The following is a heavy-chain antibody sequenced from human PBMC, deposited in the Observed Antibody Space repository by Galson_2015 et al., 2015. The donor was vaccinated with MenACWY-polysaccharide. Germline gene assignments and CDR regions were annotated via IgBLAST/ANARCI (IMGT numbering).Heavy chain of an antibody. D-gene: IGHD6-6*01. V-gene: IGHV3-74*01. CDR3: AKYSSSSHAVDH. Sequence: SLRLSCAASGFTFSSYWMHWVRQAPGKGLVWVSRINSDGSSTSYADSVKGRFTNSRDNAKNTLYLQMNSLRAEDTAVYYCAKYSSSSHAVDHCVQGTLVTVSP. CDR1: GFTFSSYW. CDR2: INSDGSST. J-gene: IGHJ4*02.